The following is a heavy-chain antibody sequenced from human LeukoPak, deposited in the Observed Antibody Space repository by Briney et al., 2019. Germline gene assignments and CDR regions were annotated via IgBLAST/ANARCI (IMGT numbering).Heavy chain of an antibody. CDR3: TLYYYDSSGYYSNYFDY. J-gene: IGHJ4*02. CDR1: GLTFGDFA. D-gene: IGHD3-22*01. Sequence: GGSLSLSCTASGLTFGDFALSWVRKAPGKGLEGVGFIGSKAYGGTTEYAASVKGRFTIPRDDSKSIAYLQMNSLKTEDTAVYYCTLYYYDSSGYYSNYFDYWGQGTLVTVSS. V-gene: IGHV3-49*04. CDR2: IGSKAYGGTT.